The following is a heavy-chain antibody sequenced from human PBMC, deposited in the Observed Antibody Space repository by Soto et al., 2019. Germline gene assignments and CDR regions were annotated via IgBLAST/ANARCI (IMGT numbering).Heavy chain of an antibody. D-gene: IGHD2-15*01. CDR2: ISSSSGST. CDR1: GFTFSSYS. CDR3: AKVTLYDIVVVVAAPPPWFDP. Sequence: GGSLRLSCAASGFTFSSYSMNWVRQAPGKGLGWVSYISSSSGSTYYADSVKGRFTISRDNAKNTLYLQMNSLRAEDTAVYYCAKVTLYDIVVVVAAPPPWFDPWGQGTLVTVSS. V-gene: IGHV3-48*01. J-gene: IGHJ5*02.